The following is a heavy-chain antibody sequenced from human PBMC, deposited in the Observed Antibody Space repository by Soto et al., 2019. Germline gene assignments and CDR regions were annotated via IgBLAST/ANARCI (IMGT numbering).Heavy chain of an antibody. J-gene: IGHJ1*01. CDR2: IYYSGST. Sequence: QVQLQESGPGLVKPSQTLSLTCTVSGGSISSGGYYWSWIRQHPGKGLEWIGYIYYSGSTYYNPSLKRRGTISVDTSKNQFSLKLSSVTAADTAVYYCARGGYYSEYFQHWGQGTLVTVSS. CDR3: ARGGYYSEYFQH. D-gene: IGHD1-26*01. V-gene: IGHV4-31*03. CDR1: GGSISSGGYY.